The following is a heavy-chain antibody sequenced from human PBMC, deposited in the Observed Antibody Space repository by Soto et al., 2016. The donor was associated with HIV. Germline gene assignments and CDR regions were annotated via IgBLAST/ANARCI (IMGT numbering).Heavy chain of an antibody. J-gene: IGHJ5*02. CDR2: MNPITGNT. Sequence: QVQLVQSGAEVKKPGASVKVSCKASGYTFTSYDINWVRQATGQGLEWMGWMNPITGNTGYAPKFQGRVTMTRNTPISTAYMELRSLRSEDTAVYYCARGGLVKGDYVAWGQGTLVTVSS. V-gene: IGHV1-8*02. CDR1: GYTFTSYD. CDR3: ARGGLVKGDYVA. D-gene: IGHD4-17*01.